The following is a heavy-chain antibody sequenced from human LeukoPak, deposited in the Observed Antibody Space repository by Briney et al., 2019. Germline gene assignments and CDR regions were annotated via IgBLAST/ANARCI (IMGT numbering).Heavy chain of an antibody. CDR1: GGSISSYY. CDR3: ARGVVELDY. V-gene: IGHV4-59*01. Sequence: SETLSLTCTVSGGSISSYYWSWIRQPPGKGLEWIGYIYYSGSTNYNPSLKSRVTISVDTSKNQFSLKLSSVTAADTAVYYSARGVVELDYWGQGTLVTVSS. J-gene: IGHJ4*02. D-gene: IGHD5-24*01. CDR2: IYYSGST.